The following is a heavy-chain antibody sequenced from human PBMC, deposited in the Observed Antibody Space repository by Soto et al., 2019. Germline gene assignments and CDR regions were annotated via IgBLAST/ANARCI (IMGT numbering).Heavy chain of an antibody. CDR1: GVTFSRYA. Sequence: EVQLLESGGGLVQTGGSLRLSCAASGVTFSRYAMSWVSKAPGTGLEWVSAISGRGGSIYYADSVKGRFTISRDNFKTTLYLQLTSLRAEDTAVYYCAKDTYPSYYHRSGYYSGLPFYCWCQGTMLTVSS. D-gene: IGHD3-22*01. V-gene: IGHV3-23*01. CDR2: ISGRGGSI. J-gene: IGHJ4*02. CDR3: AKDTYPSYYHRSGYYSGLPFYC.